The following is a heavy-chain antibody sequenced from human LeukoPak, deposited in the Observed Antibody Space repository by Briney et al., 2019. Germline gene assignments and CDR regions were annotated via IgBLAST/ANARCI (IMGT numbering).Heavy chain of an antibody. CDR2: ISGSGGST. J-gene: IGHJ4*02. V-gene: IGHV3-23*01. CDR3: AKSGSVVVVVEIDY. Sequence: GGSLRLSCAASGFTFSSYAMSWVRQAPGKGLEWVSAISGSGGSTYYADSVKGRFTISRDNSKNTLYLQMNSLRAEDTAVYYCAKSGSVVVVVEIDYWGQGTLVTVSS. D-gene: IGHD2-15*01. CDR1: GFTFSSYA.